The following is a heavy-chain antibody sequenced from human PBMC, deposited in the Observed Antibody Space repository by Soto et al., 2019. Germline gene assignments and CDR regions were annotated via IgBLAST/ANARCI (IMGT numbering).Heavy chain of an antibody. V-gene: IGHV4-39*01. Sequence: PSETLSLTCTVSGGSISSSSYYWGWILQPPGKGLEWIGSIYYSGSTYYNPSLKSRVTISVDTSKNQFSLKLSSVTAADTAVYYCARPVGYSYSKGYYFDYWGQGPLVTVSS. CDR2: IYYSGST. D-gene: IGHD5-18*01. CDR1: GGSISSSSYY. J-gene: IGHJ4*02. CDR3: ARPVGYSYSKGYYFDY.